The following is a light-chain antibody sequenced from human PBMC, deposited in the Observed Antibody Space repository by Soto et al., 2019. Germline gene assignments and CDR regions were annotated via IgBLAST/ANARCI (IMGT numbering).Light chain of an antibody. CDR3: SSYTSSDTPYV. CDR1: SSDVGDYKY. CDR2: VNS. J-gene: IGLJ1*01. Sequence: QSALTQPASVSGSPGQSITISCTGTSSDVGDYKYVSWYQQHPDKAPKLIIFVNSNRPSGISNRFSASKSGNTATLTNSGLQAEDEAEYYSSSYTSSDTPYVFGTGTKLTVL. V-gene: IGLV2-14*01.